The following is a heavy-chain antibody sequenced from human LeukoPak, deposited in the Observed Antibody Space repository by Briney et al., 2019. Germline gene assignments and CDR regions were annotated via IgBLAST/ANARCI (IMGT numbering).Heavy chain of an antibody. V-gene: IGHV1-2*02. D-gene: IGHD1-26*01. Sequence: ASVKVSCKASGYTFTGYYMHWVRQAPGQGLEWMGWINPNSGGTNYAQKFQGRVTMTRDTSISTAYMELSRLRSDDTAVYYCATRPSGSYGGFDPWGQGTLVTVSS. CDR2: INPNSGGT. CDR3: ATRPSGSYGGFDP. J-gene: IGHJ5*02. CDR1: GYTFTGYY.